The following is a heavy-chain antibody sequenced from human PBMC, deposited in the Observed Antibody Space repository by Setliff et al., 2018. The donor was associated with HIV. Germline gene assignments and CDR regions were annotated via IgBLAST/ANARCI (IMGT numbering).Heavy chain of an antibody. D-gene: IGHD2-8*01. V-gene: IGHV4-39*01. J-gene: IGHJ5*02. CDR1: GGSISSSTYY. CDR2: IFYTGST. Sequence: SETLSLTCSVSGGSISSSTYYWGWIRQPPGKGLEWIGDIFYTGSTYYNPSLKSRVAISVDTSENQFSLKLNSVTAADTAVYYCARRGRDGVLIVFATGFDPWGQGTLITVSS. CDR3: ARRGRDGVLIVFATGFDP.